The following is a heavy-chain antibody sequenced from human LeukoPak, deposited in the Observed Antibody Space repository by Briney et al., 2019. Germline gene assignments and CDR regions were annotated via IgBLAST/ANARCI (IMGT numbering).Heavy chain of an antibody. CDR3: ARVYGLGRNEYYQH. CDR2: INNDGSST. CDR1: ALTFSKSW. J-gene: IGHJ1*01. Sequence: GRSLCPAWAVAALTFSKSWMDCVRQAAGEGIGWVSRINNDGSSTTYAGSVKGRFTTSRDNAKNTLYLQMNSLRGEDTAIYYCARVYGLGRNEYYQHWGQGTLVTVPS. D-gene: IGHD3-10*01. V-gene: IGHV3-74*01.